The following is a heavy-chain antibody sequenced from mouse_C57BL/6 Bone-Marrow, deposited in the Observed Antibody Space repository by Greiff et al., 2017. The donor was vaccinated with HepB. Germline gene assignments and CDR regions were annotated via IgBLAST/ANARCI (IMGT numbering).Heavy chain of an antibody. J-gene: IGHJ4*01. Sequence: QVQLQQPGAELVKPGASVKMSCKASGYTFTSYWITWVKQRPGQGLEWIGDIYPGSGSTNYNEKFKSKATLTVDTSSSTAYMQLSSLTSEDSAVYYCSRTPYGSSPNAMDYWGQGTSVTVSS. CDR2: IYPGSGST. CDR3: SRTPYGSSPNAMDY. V-gene: IGHV1-55*01. CDR1: GYTFTSYW. D-gene: IGHD1-1*01.